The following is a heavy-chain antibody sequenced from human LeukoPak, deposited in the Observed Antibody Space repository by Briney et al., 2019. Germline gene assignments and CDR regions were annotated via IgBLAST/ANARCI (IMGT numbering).Heavy chain of an antibody. V-gene: IGHV1-2*02. CDR2: INPNSGGT. D-gene: IGHD1-26*01. J-gene: IGHJ4*02. Sequence: ASVKVSCKASGYTFTGYYMHWVRQAPGQGLEWMGWINPNSGGTNYAQKFQGRVTMTRDTSISTAYMELSRLRSDDTAVYYCARVYSGSYGRVDYWGQGTLVTVSS. CDR3: ARVYSGSYGRVDY. CDR1: GYTFTGYY.